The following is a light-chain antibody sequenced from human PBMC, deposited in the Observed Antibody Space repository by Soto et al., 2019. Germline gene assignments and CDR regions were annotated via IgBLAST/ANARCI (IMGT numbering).Light chain of an antibody. V-gene: IGKV3-20*01. CDR2: GAS. Sequence: EIVLTQSRSTLSLSPGHRSTLPCRASQSVSSNYLAWYQQKPGQAPRILIYGASNRATGIPDRFSGSGSGTDFTLTISRLEPEDFAVYYCQQYGSSGTFGQGTKVDIK. CDR3: QQYGSSGT. J-gene: IGKJ1*01. CDR1: QSVSSNY.